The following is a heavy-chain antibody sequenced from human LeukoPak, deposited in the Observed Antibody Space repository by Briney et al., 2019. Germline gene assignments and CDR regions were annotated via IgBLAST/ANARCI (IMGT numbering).Heavy chain of an antibody. CDR1: GGSISSGGYY. Sequence: SQTLSLTCTVSGGSISSGGYYWSWIRQPPGKGLEWIGSVRYSGSTYYNPSLKSRLTISVDSSKNQLYLKLSSVTAADTAVYYCARHLWQRGEDAFDIWGQGTMVTVSS. J-gene: IGHJ3*02. CDR3: ARHLWQRGEDAFDI. D-gene: IGHD6-25*01. V-gene: IGHV4-39*07. CDR2: VRYSGST.